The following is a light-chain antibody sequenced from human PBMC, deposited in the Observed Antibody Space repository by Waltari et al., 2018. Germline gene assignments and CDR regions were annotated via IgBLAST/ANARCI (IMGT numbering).Light chain of an antibody. V-gene: IGLV2-14*03. Sequence: QSALTQPASVSGSPGQSITISCTGASGDVGASNYVSWYQQHPGKAPKLMIYDVTVRPSAVSIRFSASTSANTASLTISGLQAEDEADYYCCSYLSSTITWVFGGGTKLTVL. CDR3: CSYLSSTITWV. CDR2: DVT. J-gene: IGLJ3*02. CDR1: SGDVGASNY.